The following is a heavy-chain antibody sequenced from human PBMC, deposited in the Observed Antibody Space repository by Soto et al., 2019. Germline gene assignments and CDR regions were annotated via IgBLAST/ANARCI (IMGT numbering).Heavy chain of an antibody. Sequence: QVQLVQSGAEVKKPGASVKVSCKASGYTFTGYYMHWVRQAPGQGLEWMGWINPNSGGTNYAQKFQGRVTMTRDTSISTAYMELSRLRSDDTAVYYCARGKGRGIVVVTAILDIWGQGTMDTVSS. J-gene: IGHJ3*02. CDR1: GYTFTGYY. D-gene: IGHD2-21*02. V-gene: IGHV1-2*02. CDR2: INPNSGGT. CDR3: ARGKGRGIVVVTAILDI.